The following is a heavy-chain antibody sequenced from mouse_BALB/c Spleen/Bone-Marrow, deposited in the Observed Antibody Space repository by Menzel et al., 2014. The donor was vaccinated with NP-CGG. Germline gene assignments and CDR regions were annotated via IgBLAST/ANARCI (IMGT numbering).Heavy chain of an antibody. Sequence: VQLQQSGAELVRPGSSVKISCKSSGYVFSTYWINWVKQRPGQGLEWIGQIYPGDGDTDFNGKFKDKATLTADESSNTAYMQRSSLTSEDSAVYFCARGGIPVDYWGQGTTLTVSS. CDR3: ARGGIPVDY. V-gene: IGHV1-80*01. CDR2: IYPGDGDT. CDR1: GYVFSTYW. J-gene: IGHJ2*01.